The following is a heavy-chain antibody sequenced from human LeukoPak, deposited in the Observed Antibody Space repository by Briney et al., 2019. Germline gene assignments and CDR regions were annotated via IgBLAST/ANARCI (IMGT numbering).Heavy chain of an antibody. CDR2: ISSNGGST. CDR3: ARGTYDFWSGYYTYYYYYYMDV. D-gene: IGHD3-3*01. Sequence: GGSLRLSCAASGFTFSSYAMHWVRQAPGKGLEYVSAISSNGGSTYYANSVKGRFTISRDNSKNTLYLQMGSLRAEDMAVYYCARGTYDFWSGYYTYYYYYYMDVWGKGTTVTVSS. J-gene: IGHJ6*03. V-gene: IGHV3-64*01. CDR1: GFTFSSYA.